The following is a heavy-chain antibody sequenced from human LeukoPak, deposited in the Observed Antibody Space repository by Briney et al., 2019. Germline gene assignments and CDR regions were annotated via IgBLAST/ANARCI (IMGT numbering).Heavy chain of an antibody. J-gene: IGHJ4*02. D-gene: IGHD3-22*01. CDR2: IYPGDSDT. Sequence: GESLKISCKGSGYSFVSYWIGWVRQMPGKSLEWMGVIYPGDSDTTYSPSFQGQVTISADKSINTAYLQWSSLKASDTAMYYCARRDDSSGYGIDYWGQGTLVTVSS. V-gene: IGHV5-51*01. CDR3: ARRDDSSGYGIDY. CDR1: GYSFVSYW.